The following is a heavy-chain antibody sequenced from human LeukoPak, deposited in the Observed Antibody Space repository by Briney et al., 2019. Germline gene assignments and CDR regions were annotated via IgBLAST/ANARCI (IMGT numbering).Heavy chain of an antibody. V-gene: IGHV3-30*02. D-gene: IGHD2-2*01. Sequence: GGSLRLSCALSGFIFSSYGMLWLRQAPGKGLEWVAFIRYGGCNKYYADSVKGRFTISRDNAKNSMYMQMNSLRAEDTAVYFCARDRIGYCSATSCFVNSYYYMDVWGKGTTVTVSS. CDR2: IRYGGCNK. J-gene: IGHJ6*03. CDR3: ARDRIGYCSATSCFVNSYYYMDV. CDR1: GFIFSSYG.